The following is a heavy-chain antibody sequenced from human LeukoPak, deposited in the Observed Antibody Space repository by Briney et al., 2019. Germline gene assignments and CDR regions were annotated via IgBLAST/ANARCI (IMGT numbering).Heavy chain of an antibody. CDR1: GFTFSSYG. V-gene: IGHV3-30*02. J-gene: IGHJ4*02. Sequence: GGSLRLSCAASGFTFSSYGMHWVRQAPGKGLEWVAFIRHDGNNKYYADSVKGRFTISRDNSKNTLYLQMNSLRAEGTALYYCAKDGSLYSSTWYLDYWGQGTLVTVSS. D-gene: IGHD6-13*01. CDR3: AKDGSLYSSTWYLDY. CDR2: IRHDGNNK.